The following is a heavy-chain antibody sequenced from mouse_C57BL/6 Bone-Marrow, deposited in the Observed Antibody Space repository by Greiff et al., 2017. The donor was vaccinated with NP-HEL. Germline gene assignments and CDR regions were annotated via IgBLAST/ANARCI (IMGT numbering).Heavy chain of an antibody. Sequence: QVQLKQPGTELVKPGASVKLSCKASVYTFTSYWMHWVKQRPGQGLEWIGNINPSNGGTNYNEKFQSKATLTVAKSSSTAYMQLSSLTSEDSAVYYGARSPIYPPYYYAMDYWGQGTSVTVSS. CDR3: ARSPIYPPYYYAMDY. J-gene: IGHJ4*01. V-gene: IGHV1-53*01. CDR2: INPSNGGT. D-gene: IGHD2-1*01. CDR1: VYTFTSYW.